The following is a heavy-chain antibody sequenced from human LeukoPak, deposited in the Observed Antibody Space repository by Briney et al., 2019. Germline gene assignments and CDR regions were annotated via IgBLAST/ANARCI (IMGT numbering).Heavy chain of an antibody. J-gene: IGHJ6*03. D-gene: IGHD3-10*01. V-gene: IGHV4-39*01. Sequence: PSETLSLTCTVSGGSISSSSYYWGWIRQPPGKGLEWIGSIYYSGSTYYNPSLKSRVTISVDTSKNQFSLKLSSVTAADTAVYYCARHRKRYGSGSYSYYYYYMDVWGKGTTVTISS. CDR1: GGSISSSSYY. CDR2: IYYSGST. CDR3: ARHRKRYGSGSYSYYYYYMDV.